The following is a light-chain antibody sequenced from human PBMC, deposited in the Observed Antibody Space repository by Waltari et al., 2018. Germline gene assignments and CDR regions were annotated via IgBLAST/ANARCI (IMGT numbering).Light chain of an antibody. J-gene: IGKJ2*01. CDR1: QSVRSS. CDR3: QQRSNWPKT. Sequence: IVLTQSPATLSLSPGERATLSCRASQSVRSSLAWYQQKPGQAPNLLMYDASNRATGIPARFSGSGSGTDFTLTISSLEPEDLAVYYCQQRSNWPKTFGQGTKLEIK. CDR2: DAS. V-gene: IGKV3-11*01.